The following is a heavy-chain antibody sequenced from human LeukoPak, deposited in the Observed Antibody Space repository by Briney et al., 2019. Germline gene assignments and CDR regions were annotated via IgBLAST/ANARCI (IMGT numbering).Heavy chain of an antibody. CDR1: GGSFSGYY. CDR2: INHSGST. D-gene: IGHD2-21*02. Sequence: SETLSLTCAVYGGSFSGYYWSWIRQPPGKGLEWIGEINHSGSTNYNPSLKSRVTISVDTSKNQFSLKLSSATAADTAVYSCARGVVVTAIHHYYYGMDVWGKGTTVTVSS. V-gene: IGHV4-34*01. CDR3: ARGVVVTAIHHYYYGMDV. J-gene: IGHJ6*04.